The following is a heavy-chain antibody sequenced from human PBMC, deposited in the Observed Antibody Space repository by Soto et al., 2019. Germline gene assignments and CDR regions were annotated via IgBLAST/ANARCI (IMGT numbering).Heavy chain of an antibody. V-gene: IGHV4-4*02. CDR3: ASRDPGTSVDY. D-gene: IGHD1-7*01. CDR1: GGSFTSNNC. Sequence: SETLSLTCAVSGGSFTSNNCWTWFRQPPGQGLEWIGEIYRTGSTNYNPSLKSRVTISLDKSENQFSLKVTSLTAADTAVYYCASRDPGTSVDYWGQGTLVTVS. J-gene: IGHJ4*02. CDR2: IYRTGST.